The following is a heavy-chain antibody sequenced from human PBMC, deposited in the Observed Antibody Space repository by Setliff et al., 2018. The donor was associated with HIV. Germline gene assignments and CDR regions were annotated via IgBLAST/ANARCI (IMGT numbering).Heavy chain of an antibody. V-gene: IGHV1-2*02. Sequence: GASVKVSCKAPGNSFNGDFLNWVRQAPGQGLEWMGNIKLSSGGTKFAQKFLGRVTMTRDTSTNTAYMELSRLRSDDTALYYCARTLYSSFSSFDYWGQGTLVTVSS. CDR2: IKLSSGGT. CDR3: ARTLYSSFSSFDY. J-gene: IGHJ4*02. D-gene: IGHD6-19*01. CDR1: GNSFNGDF.